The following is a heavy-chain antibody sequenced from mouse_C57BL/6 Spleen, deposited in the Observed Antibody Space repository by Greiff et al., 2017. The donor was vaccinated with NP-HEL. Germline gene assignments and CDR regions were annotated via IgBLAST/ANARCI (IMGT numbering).Heavy chain of an antibody. D-gene: IGHD2-4*01. CDR3: VRMENFGSYYDYDRGYYDAMDD. V-gene: IGHV1-64*01. CDR2: IHPNSGST. J-gene: IGHJ4*01. CDR1: GYTFTSYW. Sequence: QVQLQQPGAELVKPGASVKLSCKASGYTFTSYWMHWVKQRPGQGLEWIGMIHPNSGSTNYNEKFKSKATLTVDKSSSTAYMQLSSLTSEDSSDYYCVRMENFGSYYDYDRGYYDAMDDWGQGTSVTVSS.